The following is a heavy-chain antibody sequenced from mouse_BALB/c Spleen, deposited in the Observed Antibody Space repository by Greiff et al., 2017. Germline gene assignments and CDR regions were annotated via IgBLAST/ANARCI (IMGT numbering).Heavy chain of an antibody. V-gene: IGHV3-2*02. CDR3: ARSEYDVLAWFSY. CDR2: ISYSGST. Sequence: VQLKESGPGLVKPSQSLSLTCTVTGYSITSDYAWNWIRQFPGNKLEWMGYISYSGSTSYNPSLKSRISITRDTSKNQFFLQLNSVTTEDTATYYCARSEYDVLAWFSYWGQGTLVTVSA. CDR1: GYSITSDYA. D-gene: IGHD2-14*01. J-gene: IGHJ3*01.